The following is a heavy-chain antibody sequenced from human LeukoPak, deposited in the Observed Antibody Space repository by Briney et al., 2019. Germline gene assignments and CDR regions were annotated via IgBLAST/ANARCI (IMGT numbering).Heavy chain of an antibody. CDR3: ARDRVGRWLQSTRPFVDY. J-gene: IGHJ4*02. CDR1: GFTFSNYN. V-gene: IGHV3-21*01. CDR2: ITSSSSYK. Sequence: PGGSLRLSCAAPGFTFSNYNMNWVRQAPGKGLEWISSITSSSSYKFYADSVKGRFTISRDNAKNSLYLQMNSLRAEDTAVYYCARDRVGRWLQSTRPFVDYWGQGTLVTVFS. D-gene: IGHD5-24*01.